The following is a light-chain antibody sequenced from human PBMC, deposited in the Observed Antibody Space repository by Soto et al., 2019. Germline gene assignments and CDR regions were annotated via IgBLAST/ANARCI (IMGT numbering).Light chain of an antibody. CDR3: AAWDDSLSGYV. CDR1: SSNIGSNY. Sequence: QPVLTQPPSASGTPGQRVTISCSGSSSNIGSNYVYWYQQLPGTAPKLLIYRNNQRPSGVPDRFSGSKSGTSASLAISGLRSEDEADYYCAAWDDSLSGYVFETGTKLTV. CDR2: RNN. V-gene: IGLV1-47*01. J-gene: IGLJ1*01.